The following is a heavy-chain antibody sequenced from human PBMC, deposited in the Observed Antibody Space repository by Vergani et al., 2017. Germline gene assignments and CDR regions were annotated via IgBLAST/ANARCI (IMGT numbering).Heavy chain of an antibody. J-gene: IGHJ6*02. CDR2: INPNSGGT. CDR1: GYTFTGYY. V-gene: IGHV1-2*02. Sequence: QVQLVQSGAEVKKPGASVQVSCKASGYTFTGYYMPWVRQAPGQGLKWMGWINPNSGGTNHAQKFQGRVTMTRDTSISPAYMELSRLGSDDTAVYYCAREGIXMVRGVMYYYGMDVWGQGTTVTVSS. CDR3: AREGIXMVRGVMYYYGMDV. D-gene: IGHD3-10*01.